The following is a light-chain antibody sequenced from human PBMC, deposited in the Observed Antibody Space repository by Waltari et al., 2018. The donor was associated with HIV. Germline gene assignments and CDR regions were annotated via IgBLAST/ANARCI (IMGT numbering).Light chain of an antibody. CDR3: CSHAGNLIFV. Sequence: QSALTQPHSVSGSPGQSLTISCTGTSSYVDTFVSWYQQHPGKVPKVIIYDVNKRPSWVPDRFSGSKSGNTASLTISGLQAEDESDYYCCSHAGNLIFVFGTGTKVTVL. CDR2: DVN. J-gene: IGLJ1*01. CDR1: SSYVDTF. V-gene: IGLV2-11*01.